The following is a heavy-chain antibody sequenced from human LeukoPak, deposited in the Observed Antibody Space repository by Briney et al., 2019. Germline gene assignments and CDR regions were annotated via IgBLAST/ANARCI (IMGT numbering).Heavy chain of an antibody. Sequence: GGSLRLSCATSGFPFSSYSMNWVRQAPGKGLEWVSYISSSSSYTNYADSVKGRFTISRDNAKNSLYLQMNSLRAEDTAVYYCARPGSYSSSWYLYWGQGTLVTVSS. CDR2: ISSSSSYT. CDR1: GFPFSSYS. D-gene: IGHD6-13*01. CDR3: ARPGSYSSSWYLY. J-gene: IGHJ4*02. V-gene: IGHV3-21*05.